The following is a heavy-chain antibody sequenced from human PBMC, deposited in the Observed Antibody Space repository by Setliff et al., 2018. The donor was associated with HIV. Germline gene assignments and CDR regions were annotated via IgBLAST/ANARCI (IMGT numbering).Heavy chain of an antibody. CDR3: ARGREVVRETYYNYFFMDV. J-gene: IGHJ6*03. CDR1: GESFNEYF. V-gene: IGHV4-34*01. CDR2: VNHRGSP. Sequence: ASETLSLTCAVYGESFNEYFWTWIRQSPGKGLEWIGEVNHRGSPNYNPSLKRHFNISVDTSKNQFSLKLNSVIDADTAVYYCARGREVVRETYYNYFFMDVWGRGTTVTVSS. D-gene: IGHD2-2*01.